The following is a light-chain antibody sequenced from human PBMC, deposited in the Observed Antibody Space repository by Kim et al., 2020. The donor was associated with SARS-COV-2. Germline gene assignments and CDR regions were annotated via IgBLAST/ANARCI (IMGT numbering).Light chain of an antibody. J-gene: IGKJ4*01. Sequence: SPEETATLSWRASQSVISNHLAWYQQKPGLAPRLLIYEASSRATGIPDRFSGSGSGTDFTLTISRLEPEDVAVYYCQRYDSSPLTFGGGTKVDIK. CDR1: QSVISNH. CDR2: EAS. V-gene: IGKV3D-20*01. CDR3: QRYDSSPLT.